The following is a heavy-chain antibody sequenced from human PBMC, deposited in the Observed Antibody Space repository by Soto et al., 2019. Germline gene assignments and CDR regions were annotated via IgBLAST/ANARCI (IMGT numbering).Heavy chain of an antibody. D-gene: IGHD1-1*01. CDR2: IYYSGNT. CDR3: ASIAAPGTTPIDF. J-gene: IGHJ4*02. CDR1: GGSLGSSSYY. Sequence: SETLSLTCTVSGGSLGSSSYYWGWIRQSPGKGLEWIGNIYYSGNTFYNPSLKSRVTISVDTSKNQFYLHLSSVTAADTAIFYCASIAAPGTTPIDFCGPGTLVTVSS. V-gene: IGHV4-39*01.